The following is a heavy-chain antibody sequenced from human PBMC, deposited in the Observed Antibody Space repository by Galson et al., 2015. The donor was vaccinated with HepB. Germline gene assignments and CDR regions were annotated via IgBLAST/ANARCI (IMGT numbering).Heavy chain of an antibody. CDR1: GYPFTAYF. J-gene: IGHJ4*02. CDR3: TRDRHPPSAPFDY. D-gene: IGHD2-2*01. CDR2: IDPKSGGA. V-gene: IGHV1-2*02. Sequence: SVKVSCKASGYPFTAYFIHWVRQAPGQGLQWMGWIDPKSGGANYAQNFQVRVTMTRDTSISTAYMDLSSLRSDDTAVYYCTRDRHPPSAPFDYWVQGTLVTVSS.